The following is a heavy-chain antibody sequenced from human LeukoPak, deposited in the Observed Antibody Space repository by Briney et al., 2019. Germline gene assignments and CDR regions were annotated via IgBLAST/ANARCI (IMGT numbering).Heavy chain of an antibody. V-gene: IGHV1-3*01. D-gene: IGHD4-17*01. CDR1: GYTFTSYA. CDR2: INAGNGNT. Sequence: ASVKVSCKASGYTFTSYAMHWVRQAPGQRLEWMGWINAGNGNTKYSQKFQGRVTMTRDTSTSTVYMELSSLRSEDTAVYYCASSTVTTDNLDYWGQGTLVTVSS. J-gene: IGHJ4*02. CDR3: ASSTVTTDNLDY.